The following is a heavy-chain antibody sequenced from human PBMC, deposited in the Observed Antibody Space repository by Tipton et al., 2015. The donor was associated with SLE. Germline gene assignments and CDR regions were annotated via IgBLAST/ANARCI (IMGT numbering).Heavy chain of an antibody. CDR1: GFTFSSYS. CDR3: ARDGIVGPYSNFYYYYYYMDV. V-gene: IGHV3-21*01. J-gene: IGHJ6*03. Sequence: SLRLSCAASGFTFSSYSMNWVRQAPGKGLEWVSSISSSSSYIYYADSVKGRFTISRDNAKNSLYLQMNSLRAEDTAVYYCARDGIVGPYSNFYYYYYYMDVWGKGTTVTVSS. CDR2: ISSSSSYI. D-gene: IGHD4-11*01.